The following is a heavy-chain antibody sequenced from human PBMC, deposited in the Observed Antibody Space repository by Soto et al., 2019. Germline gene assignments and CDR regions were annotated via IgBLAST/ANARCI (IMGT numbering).Heavy chain of an antibody. D-gene: IGHD3-22*01. V-gene: IGHV1-2*02. Sequence: ASVKVSCKASGYTFTGYYMHWVRQAPGQGLEWMGWINPNSGGTNYAQKFQGRVTMTRDTSISTAYMELSRLRSDDTAVYYCARAPFSYYYDSSSYYYGMDVWGQGTTVTVSS. CDR2: INPNSGGT. CDR1: GYTFTGYY. CDR3: ARAPFSYYYDSSSYYYGMDV. J-gene: IGHJ6*02.